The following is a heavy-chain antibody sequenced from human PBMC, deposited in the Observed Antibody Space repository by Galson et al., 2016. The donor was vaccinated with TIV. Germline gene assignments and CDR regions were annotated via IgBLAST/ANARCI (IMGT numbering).Heavy chain of an antibody. CDR2: IYFGGDT. CDR3: ARGLRNIMIQGQGDWFDP. D-gene: IGHD3-16*01. CDR1: GDSISSGGYS. J-gene: IGHJ5*01. V-gene: IGHV4-30-2*01. Sequence: TLSLTCGVSGDSISSGGYSWNWIRQPPGKGLEWIGYIYFGGDTYSNPSLESRVTMSLDTSKNQFSLKLSSVTAADTAIYYCARGLRNIMIQGQGDWFDPWGQGTTVTVPS.